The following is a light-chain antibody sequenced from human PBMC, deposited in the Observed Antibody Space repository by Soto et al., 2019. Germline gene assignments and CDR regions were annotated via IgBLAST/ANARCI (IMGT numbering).Light chain of an antibody. CDR2: GAS. CDR1: QRLSSSY. J-gene: IGKJ1*01. V-gene: IGKV3-20*01. Sequence: IVLTQSPGTLSLSPGERATLSCRATQRLSSSYLAWYQQKPGQAPRLLIYGASSRAAGIPDRFTGSGSGTEFTPTISRLEPEDFAVYFCQQHRTFGQGTKVEVK. CDR3: QQHRT.